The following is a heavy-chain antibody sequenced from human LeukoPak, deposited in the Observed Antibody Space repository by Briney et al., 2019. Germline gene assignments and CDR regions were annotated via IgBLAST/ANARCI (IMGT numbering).Heavy chain of an antibody. V-gene: IGHV1-8*01. CDR2: MNPNSGNT. CDR3: ASSITMVRGVIIRYFQH. CDR1: GYTFTSYD. D-gene: IGHD3-10*01. J-gene: IGHJ1*01. Sequence: GASVKVSCKASGYTFTSYDINWVRQATGQGLEWMGWMNPNSGNTGYAQKFQGGVTMTRNTSISTAYMELSSLRSEDTAVYYCASSITMVRGVIIRYFQHWGQGTLVTVSS.